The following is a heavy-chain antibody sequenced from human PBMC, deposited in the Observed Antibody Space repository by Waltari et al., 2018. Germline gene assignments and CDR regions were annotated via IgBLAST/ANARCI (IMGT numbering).Heavy chain of an antibody. J-gene: IGHJ6*02. CDR3: ARASSRISYYYYYGMDV. Sequence: QVQLQESGPGLVKPSETLSLTCPVSGGSISSYYWSWIRQPPGKGLEWIGYIYYRGSTNYNPSLKSRVTISVDTSKNQFSLKLSSVTAADTAVYYCARASSRISYYYYYGMDVWGQGTTVTVSS. V-gene: IGHV4-59*01. CDR1: GGSISSYY. D-gene: IGHD1-20*01. CDR2: IYYRGST.